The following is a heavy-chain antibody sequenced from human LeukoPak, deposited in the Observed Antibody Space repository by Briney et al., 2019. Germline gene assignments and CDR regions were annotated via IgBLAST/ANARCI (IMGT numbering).Heavy chain of an antibody. CDR1: EFTFSSYE. CDR3: ARGENYGTNSFDY. Sequence: GGSLRLSCAASEFTFSSYEMNWVRQAPGKGLEWVSYITTSGRTIYYADSVKGRFTTSRDNAKNSLYLQMNSLRAEDTAVYYCARGENYGTNSFDYWGQGTLVTVSS. V-gene: IGHV3-48*03. D-gene: IGHD4-17*01. CDR2: ITTSGRTI. J-gene: IGHJ4*02.